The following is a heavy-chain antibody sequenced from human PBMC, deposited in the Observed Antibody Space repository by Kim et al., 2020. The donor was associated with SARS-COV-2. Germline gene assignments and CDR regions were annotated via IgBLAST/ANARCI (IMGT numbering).Heavy chain of an antibody. CDR3: ARPGLITIFGVVIPDAFDI. CDR1: GGSISSSSYY. J-gene: IGHJ3*02. CDR2: IYYSGST. Sequence: SETLSLTCTVSGGSISSSSYYWGWIRQPPGKGLEWIGSIYYSGSTYYNPSLKSRVTISVDTSKNQFSLKLSSVTAADTAVYYCARPGLITIFGVVIPDAFDIWGQGTMVTVSS. V-gene: IGHV4-39*01. D-gene: IGHD3-3*01.